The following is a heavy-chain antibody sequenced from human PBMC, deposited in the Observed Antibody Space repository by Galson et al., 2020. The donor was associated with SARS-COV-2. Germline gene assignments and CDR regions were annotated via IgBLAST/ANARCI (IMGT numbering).Heavy chain of an antibody. V-gene: IGHV1-3*01. CDR1: AYTFTNYD. CDR2: INSGNDNK. CDR3: ARGSAVAGNDRYCQH. D-gene: IGHD6-19*01. Sequence: ASVQVSCKASAYTFTNYDMHWVRQAPGQGLEWMGWINSGNDNKKYSQKFQGRVTITRDTSASTAYMKLSSLRSEDTAVYYCARGSAVAGNDRYCQHWGQGTLVTVSS. J-gene: IGHJ1*01.